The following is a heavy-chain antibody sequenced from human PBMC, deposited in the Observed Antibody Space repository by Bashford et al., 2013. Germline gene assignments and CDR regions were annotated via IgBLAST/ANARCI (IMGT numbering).Heavy chain of an antibody. D-gene: IGHD3-3*01. CDR2: INTDDNNT. J-gene: IGHJ5*02. CDR3: ARSEPLTTIFGVLIGQTLFDP. Sequence: WVRQAPGQRLEWMGWINTDDNNTSYSQKFQDRVTISGDTSASTVYMELSSLRSEDTAVYFCARSEPLTTIFGVLIGQTLFDPWGQGTLVTVSS. V-gene: IGHV1-3*04.